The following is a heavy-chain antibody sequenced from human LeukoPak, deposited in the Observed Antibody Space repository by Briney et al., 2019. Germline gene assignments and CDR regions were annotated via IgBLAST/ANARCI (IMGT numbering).Heavy chain of an antibody. D-gene: IGHD1-26*01. V-gene: IGHV3-7*03. CDR1: LYTFSNYW. CDR3: ARVKGAGAHFDY. CDR2: IKKDRSEK. Sequence: GGSLRLSCVASLYTFSNYWMSCVGQAPGKGGEGVSNIKKDRSEKYYVDSVKGRFTISRDNAKNSLYLQMHSLRAEDTAFYHCARVKGAGAHFDYWGQGTLVTVSS. J-gene: IGHJ4*02.